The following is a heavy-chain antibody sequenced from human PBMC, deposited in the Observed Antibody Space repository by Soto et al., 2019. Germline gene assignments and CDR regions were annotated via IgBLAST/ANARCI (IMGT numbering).Heavy chain of an antibody. D-gene: IGHD6-6*01. CDR2: ISWNSGSI. CDR1: GFTFADYA. V-gene: IGHV3-9*01. Sequence: GGSLRLSCAASGFTFADYAMHWVRQAPGKGLEWVSGISWNSGSIGYADSVKGRFTISRDNAKNSLYLQMNSLRAEDTALYYCAKGGARIAARTLNFDYWGQGTLVTVSS. CDR3: AKGGARIAARTLNFDY. J-gene: IGHJ4*02.